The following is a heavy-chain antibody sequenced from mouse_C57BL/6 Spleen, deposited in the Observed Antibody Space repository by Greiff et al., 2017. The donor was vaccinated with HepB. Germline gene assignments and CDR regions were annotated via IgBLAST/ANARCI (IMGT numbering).Heavy chain of an antibody. CDR2: IRNKANGYTT. Sequence: DVQLVESGGGLVQPGASLRLSCAASGFTFTDYYMSWVRQPPGKAPEWLALIRNKANGYTTEYTASVKGRFTISRDNSQNILYLQMNTLRAEDSATYYCVKADYYGNYDPFAYWGQGTLVTVSA. V-gene: IGHV7-4*01. J-gene: IGHJ3*01. D-gene: IGHD2-1*01. CDR1: GFTFTDYY. CDR3: VKADYYGNYDPFAY.